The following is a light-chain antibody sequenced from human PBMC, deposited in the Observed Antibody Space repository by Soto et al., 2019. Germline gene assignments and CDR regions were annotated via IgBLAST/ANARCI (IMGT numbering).Light chain of an antibody. CDR2: VAS. Sequence: DIQMTQSPSSLSASVGDRVTITCRASQRISTYLHWYQQKPGEAPNLLIYVASSLQSGVPSRFSGSGSGTDFTLTISRLEPEDLGVYYCQQYGYSPPWTFGQGTKVEI. J-gene: IGKJ1*01. CDR3: QQYGYSPPWT. V-gene: IGKV1-39*01. CDR1: QRISTY.